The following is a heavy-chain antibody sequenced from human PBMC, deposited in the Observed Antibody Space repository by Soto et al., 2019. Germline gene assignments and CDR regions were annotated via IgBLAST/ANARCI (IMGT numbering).Heavy chain of an antibody. CDR3: AKGSSTSRPYYFDY. V-gene: IGHV3-23*01. CDR2: ITGDGGDT. J-gene: IGHJ4*02. Sequence: EVQLLQSGGGLVQPGGSLRLSCAASGCTFSKYAMSWVRQVQGKGMEWVSAITGDGGDTFHADSVKGRFAISRDNSKNTLYLQMNSLRADDTAVFYCAKGSSTSRPYYFDYWGQGTLVSVSS. D-gene: IGHD2-2*01. CDR1: GCTFSKYA.